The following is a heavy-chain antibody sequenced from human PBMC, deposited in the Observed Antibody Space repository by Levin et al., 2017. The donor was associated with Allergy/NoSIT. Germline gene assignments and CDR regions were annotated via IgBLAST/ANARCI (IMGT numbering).Heavy chain of an antibody. V-gene: IGHV3-23*01. Sequence: GESLKISCAASGFTFSSYAMSWVRQAPGKGLEWVSGISGSGDSTYFADSVKGRFTISRDNSKNTLYLQMNTLRAEDTAVYYCAKDTNDYGDYACDYWGQGSLVTVSS. CDR3: AKDTNDYGDYACDY. J-gene: IGHJ4*02. D-gene: IGHD4-17*01. CDR2: ISGSGDST. CDR1: GFTFSSYA.